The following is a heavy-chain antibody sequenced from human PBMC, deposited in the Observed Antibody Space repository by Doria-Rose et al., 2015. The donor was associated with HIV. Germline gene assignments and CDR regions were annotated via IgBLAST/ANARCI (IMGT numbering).Heavy chain of an antibody. Sequence: QVQLQESGPGLVKPSQTLSLTCAISGDSVSSDTDGWNWIRQSPSGGIEWLAMTYYRSKWYYEYAASVRVRIIISPDTSTNQFSLQLNSVTPEDTAVYYCARGWTLRPWGQGTLVIVSA. J-gene: IGHJ4*02. CDR1: GDSVSSDTDG. D-gene: IGHD4-17*01. V-gene: IGHV6-1*01. CDR3: ARGWTLRP. CDR2: TYYRSKWYY.